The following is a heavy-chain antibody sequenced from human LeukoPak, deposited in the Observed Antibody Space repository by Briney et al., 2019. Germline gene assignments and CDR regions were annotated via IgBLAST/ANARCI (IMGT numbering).Heavy chain of an antibody. Sequence: ASVKVSCKASGYTFTSYGISWVRQAPGQGLEWMGWISAYNGNTNYAQKLQGRVTMTTDTSTSTAYMELRSLRSDDTAVYYCARDLGGVVVAVNFDYWGQGTLVTVSS. J-gene: IGHJ4*02. CDR2: ISAYNGNT. CDR3: ARDLGGVVVAVNFDY. CDR1: GYTFTSYG. D-gene: IGHD2-15*01. V-gene: IGHV1-18*01.